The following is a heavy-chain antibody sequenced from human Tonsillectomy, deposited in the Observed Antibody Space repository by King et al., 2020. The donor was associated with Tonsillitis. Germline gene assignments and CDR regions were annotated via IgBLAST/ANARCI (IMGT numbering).Heavy chain of an antibody. CDR1: GFSFSNAW. V-gene: IGHV3-15*01. CDR3: TTDSSGLVVPAAD. Sequence: VQLVESGGGLVKPGGSLRLSCAASGFSFSNAWMTWGRQAPGKGLEWGGRIKSQNGGGATDYAAPVKGRFTISRDDSKNTLYLQMNRLKTEDTAVYYCTTDSSGLVVPAADWGQGTLVSVSS. D-gene: IGHD2-2*01. J-gene: IGHJ4*02. CDR2: IKSQNGGGAT.